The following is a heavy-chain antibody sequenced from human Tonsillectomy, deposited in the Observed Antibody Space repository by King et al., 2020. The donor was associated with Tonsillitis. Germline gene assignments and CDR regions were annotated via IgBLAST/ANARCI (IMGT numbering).Heavy chain of an antibody. CDR1: GYIFTDDY. CDR2: INPNSGGT. Sequence: VQLVESGAEVKKPGASVKVSCKASGYIFTDDYMHWVRQAPGQGLEWMGWINPNSGGTNYAQKFQCRVTMTRDTSISTAYMELSRLRSDDTAVFYCATYNVEVAGFDYWGQGTLVTVSS. J-gene: IGHJ4*02. V-gene: IGHV1-2*02. D-gene: IGHD6-19*01. CDR3: ATYNVEVAGFDY.